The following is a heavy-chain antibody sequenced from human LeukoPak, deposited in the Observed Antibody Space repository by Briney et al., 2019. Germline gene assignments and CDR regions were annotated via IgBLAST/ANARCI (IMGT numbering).Heavy chain of an antibody. CDR1: GFTVSSNY. J-gene: IGHJ4*02. CDR3: ARGAAAGTGPGYFDY. V-gene: IGHV3-53*01. CDR2: IYSGGST. D-gene: IGHD6-13*01. Sequence: GGSLRLSCAASGFTVSSNYMSWVRQTPGRGLEWVSVIYSGGSTYYADSVKGRFTISRDNSKNTLYLQMNSLRAEDTAVYYCARGAAAGTGPGYFDYWGQGTLVTVSS.